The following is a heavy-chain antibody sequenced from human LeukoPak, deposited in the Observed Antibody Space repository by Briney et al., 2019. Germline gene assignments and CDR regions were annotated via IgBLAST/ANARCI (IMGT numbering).Heavy chain of an antibody. V-gene: IGHV3-48*02. Sequence: GGSLRLSCAASGFTFSSYSMNWVRRAPEKGLEWVSYISSSSSTIYYADSVRGRFTISRDNAKNSLYLQMNSLRDEDTAVYYCARSYGDYPNWFDPWGQGTLVTVSS. J-gene: IGHJ5*02. CDR1: GFTFSSYS. CDR3: ARSYGDYPNWFDP. CDR2: ISSSSSTI. D-gene: IGHD4-17*01.